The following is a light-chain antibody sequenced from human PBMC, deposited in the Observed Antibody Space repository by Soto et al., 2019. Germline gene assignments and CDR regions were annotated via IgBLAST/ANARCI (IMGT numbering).Light chain of an antibody. CDR2: EVS. J-gene: IGLJ3*02. CDR1: NSDVGGYNY. V-gene: IGLV2-14*01. Sequence: QSVLTQPASVSGSPGQSITFSCTGTNSDVGGYNYVSWYQQYPGKAPKLMIYEVSNRPSGVSNRFSGFKSGSTASLTISGLQAEDEADYYCSSYTSDSTGVFGGGTKLTVL. CDR3: SSYTSDSTGV.